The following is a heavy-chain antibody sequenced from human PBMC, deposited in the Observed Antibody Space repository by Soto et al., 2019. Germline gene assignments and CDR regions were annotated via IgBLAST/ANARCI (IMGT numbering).Heavy chain of an antibody. CDR1: GGSISSYY. CDR3: ARDRSSGYWDY. CDR2: IYYSGST. J-gene: IGHJ4*02. D-gene: IGHD3-22*01. Sequence: PSETLSLTCTVSGGSISSYYWSWIRQPPGKGLEWIGYIYYSGSTNYNPSLKSRVTISVDTSKNQFSLKLSSVTAADTAVYYCARDRSSGYWDYWGQGYLVTVSS. V-gene: IGHV4-59*01.